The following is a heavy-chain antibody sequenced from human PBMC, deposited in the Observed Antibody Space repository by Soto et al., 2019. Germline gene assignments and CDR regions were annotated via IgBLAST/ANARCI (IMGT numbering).Heavy chain of an antibody. CDR3: ARDPGSGVVPAAMGYYYYGMDV. D-gene: IGHD2-2*01. CDR2: ISSSSSYI. Sequence: GGSLRLSCAASGFTFSSYSMNWVRQAPGKGLEWVSSISSSSSYIYYADSVKGRFTISRDNAKNSLYLQMNSLRAEDTAVYYCARDPGSGVVPAAMGYYYYGMDVWGQGTTVTVSS. V-gene: IGHV3-21*01. J-gene: IGHJ6*02. CDR1: GFTFSSYS.